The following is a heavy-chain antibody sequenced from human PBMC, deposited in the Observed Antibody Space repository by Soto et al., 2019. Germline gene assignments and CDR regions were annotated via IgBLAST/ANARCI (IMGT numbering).Heavy chain of an antibody. CDR2: ISHSGRN. J-gene: IGHJ4*02. Sequence: QLQLQESGPGLVKPPETLSLTCTVSGGSISRGPYYWGWVRQPPGKGLEWIGTISHSGRNSYTPSLKGRVTVSADTSKNQFSLRLTSVTAADTAVYFCARLGSSGWYQGSYFDYWGQGTLVTVSS. CDR3: ARLGSSGWYQGSYFDY. D-gene: IGHD6-19*01. CDR1: GGSISRGPYY. V-gene: IGHV4-39*01.